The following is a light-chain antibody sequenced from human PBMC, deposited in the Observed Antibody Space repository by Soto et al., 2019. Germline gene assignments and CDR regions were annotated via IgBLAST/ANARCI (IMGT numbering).Light chain of an antibody. J-gene: IGLJ2*01. V-gene: IGLV2-23*01. CDR1: SRDVGSYNL. Sequence: QSALTQPASVSGSPGQSITISCTGTSRDVGSYNLVSWYQQHPGKAPKLMIYEGSKRPSGVSNRFSGSKSGNTASLTISGLQAEDEADYYCCSYPGSSTSVVFGGGTKLTVL. CDR2: EGS. CDR3: CSYPGSSTSVV.